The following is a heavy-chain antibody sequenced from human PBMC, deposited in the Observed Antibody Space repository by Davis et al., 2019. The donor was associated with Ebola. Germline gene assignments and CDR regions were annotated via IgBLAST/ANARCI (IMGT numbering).Heavy chain of an antibody. CDR1: GFTFSRYW. CDR2: ISTDVSST. CDR3: ARDRYSSSWLQGFDP. J-gene: IGHJ5*02. Sequence: GESLKISCAASGFTFSRYWMHWVRQAPGKGPVWVSRISTDVSSTSYADSVKGRFTISRDNAKNTLYLQMNSPRAEDTAVYYCARDRYSSSWLQGFDPWGQGTLVTVSS. D-gene: IGHD6-13*01. V-gene: IGHV3-74*01.